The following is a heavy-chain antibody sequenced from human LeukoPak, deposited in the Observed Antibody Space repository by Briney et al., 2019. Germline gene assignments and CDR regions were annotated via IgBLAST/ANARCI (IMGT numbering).Heavy chain of an antibody. D-gene: IGHD3-16*02. J-gene: IGHJ4*02. CDR3: ARHINYVWGSYRQVDY. Sequence: PSETLSLTCTVSGGSISSSSYYWGWIRQPPGKGLEWIGSIYYSGNTYYNPSLKSRVTISVDTSKNQFSLKLSSVTAADTAVYYYARHINYVWGSYRQVDYWGQGTLVTVSS. CDR1: GGSISSSSYY. V-gene: IGHV4-39*01. CDR2: IYYSGNT.